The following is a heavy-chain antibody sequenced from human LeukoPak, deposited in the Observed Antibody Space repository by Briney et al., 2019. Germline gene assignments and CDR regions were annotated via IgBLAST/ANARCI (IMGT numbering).Heavy chain of an antibody. J-gene: IGHJ5*02. Sequence: PSETLSLTCTVSGGSISSTSYYWGWIRQPPGKGLEWIGTINYSGSTYYNPSLKSRVTISVDTSKNQISLKLNSVTVADTAMYYCARHGDLLSPFQTWGQGTLVTVSS. D-gene: IGHD2-21*02. CDR2: INYSGST. V-gene: IGHV4-39*01. CDR3: ARHGDLLSPFQT. CDR1: GGSISSTSYY.